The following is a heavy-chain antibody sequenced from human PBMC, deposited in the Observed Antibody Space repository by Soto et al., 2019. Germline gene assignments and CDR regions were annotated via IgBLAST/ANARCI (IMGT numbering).Heavy chain of an antibody. V-gene: IGHV3-23*01. CDR2: ISGSGDST. D-gene: IGHD3-16*01. CDR1: GFTFSNYA. Sequence: EVQLLESGGGLVRPGGSLRLSCAASGFTFSNYAMNWVRQAPGKGLEWVSGISGSGDSTYYADSVKGRLTISRDNSKNTLHLQMNSLRAEDTAVYYCALGAYYYYYMDVWGNGTTVTVSS. CDR3: ALGAYYYYYMDV. J-gene: IGHJ6*03.